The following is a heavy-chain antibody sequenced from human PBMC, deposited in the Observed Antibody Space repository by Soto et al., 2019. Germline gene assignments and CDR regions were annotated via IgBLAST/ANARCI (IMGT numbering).Heavy chain of an antibody. Sequence: QVQLVQSGAEVKKPGASVKVSCKASGYTFTSYGISWVRQAPGQGLEWMGWFSAYNGNTNYAQKLQGIVTMTPDTTTSTAYMELRSLRSDDTAVYYCAISGGGFAYRKDDYWGQGTLVTVSS. CDR1: GYTFTSYG. J-gene: IGHJ4*02. V-gene: IGHV1-18*04. CDR3: AISGGGFAYRKDDY. CDR2: FSAYNGNT. D-gene: IGHD3-16*02.